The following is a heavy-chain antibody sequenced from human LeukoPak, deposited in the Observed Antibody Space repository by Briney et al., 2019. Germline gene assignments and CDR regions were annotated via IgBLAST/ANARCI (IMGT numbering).Heavy chain of an antibody. D-gene: IGHD3-10*01. CDR1: GDSVSSNSAA. CDR2: TYYRSRLYN. V-gene: IGHV6-1*01. Sequence: SQTLSLTCAISGDSVSSNSAAWNWIRQSPSRGLEWLGRTYYRSRLYNDYAVSVKSRIIINPDTSKNQFSLQLKSVTPEDTAVYYCARLFASGVDYWGQGTLVTVSS. CDR3: ARLFASGVDY. J-gene: IGHJ4*02.